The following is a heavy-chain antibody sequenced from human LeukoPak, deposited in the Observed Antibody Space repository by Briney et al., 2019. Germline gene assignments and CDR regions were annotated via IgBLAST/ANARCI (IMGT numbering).Heavy chain of an antibody. J-gene: IGHJ3*01. D-gene: IGHD1-26*01. CDR3: ARESTVGPIQTDAFDF. CDR2: IHGVDGRT. Sequence: GGSLRLSCAGSGFTFSTYWMHWVRQAPGKGLVWVSRIHGVDGRTSYADSVKGRFTISRDNAKNTVCLQMNNLRAEDTAVYYCARESTVGPIQTDAFDFWGQGTMVTVSS. CDR1: GFTFSTYW. V-gene: IGHV3-74*01.